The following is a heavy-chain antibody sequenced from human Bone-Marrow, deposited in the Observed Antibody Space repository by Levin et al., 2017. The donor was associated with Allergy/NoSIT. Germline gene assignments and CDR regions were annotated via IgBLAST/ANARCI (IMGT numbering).Heavy chain of an antibody. CDR2: ISGSGGST. CDR3: AKSNLYYDSSGSHDY. D-gene: IGHD3-22*01. Sequence: GGSLRLSCAASGFTFSSYAMSWVRQAPGKGLEWVSAISGSGGSTYYADSVKGRFTISRDNSKNTLYLQMNSLRAEDTAVYYCAKSNLYYDSSGSHDYWGQGTLVTVSS. J-gene: IGHJ4*02. V-gene: IGHV3-23*01. CDR1: GFTFSSYA.